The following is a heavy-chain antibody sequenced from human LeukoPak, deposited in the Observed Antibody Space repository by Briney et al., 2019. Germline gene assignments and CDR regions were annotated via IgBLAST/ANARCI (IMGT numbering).Heavy chain of an antibody. V-gene: IGHV3-23*01. CDR1: GFTFSSYA. CDR3: ATYSSSSRNYYYYHCMDV. J-gene: IGHJ6*03. CDR2: ISGSGGST. D-gene: IGHD6-6*01. Sequence: PGGSLRLSCAASGFTFSSYAMSWVRQAPGKGLEWVSAISGSGGSTYYADSVKGRFTISRDNSKNTLYLQMNSLRAEDTAVYYCATYSSSSRNYYYYHCMDVWGKGTTVTVSS.